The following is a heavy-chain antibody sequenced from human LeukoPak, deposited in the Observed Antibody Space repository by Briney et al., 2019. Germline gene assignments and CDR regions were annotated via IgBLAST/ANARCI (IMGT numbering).Heavy chain of an antibody. V-gene: IGHV1-2*02. Sequence: ASVKVSCKASGYTFTGYYMHWVRQAPGQGLEWMGWINPNSGGTSYAQKFQGRVTMTRDTSISTAYMELSRLRSDDTAVYYCARVLFGVVTLFDYWGQGTLVTVSS. CDR3: ARVLFGVVTLFDY. CDR2: INPNSGGT. J-gene: IGHJ4*02. D-gene: IGHD3-3*01. CDR1: GYTFTGYY.